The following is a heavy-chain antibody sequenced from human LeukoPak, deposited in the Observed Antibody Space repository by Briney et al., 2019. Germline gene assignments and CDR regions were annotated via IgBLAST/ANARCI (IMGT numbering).Heavy chain of an antibody. CDR2: IKQDGSEK. D-gene: IGHD1-26*01. CDR1: GFTFSTNW. J-gene: IGHJ6*03. Sequence: GGSLRLSCAASGFTFSTNWMSWVRQAPGKGLEWVANIKQDGSEKYYVDSVKGRFTISRDNAKNSLYLQMNSLRAEDTAVYYCAREVGGFRNYYYYYMDVWGKGTTVTVSS. V-gene: IGHV3-7*01. CDR3: AREVGGFRNYYYYYMDV.